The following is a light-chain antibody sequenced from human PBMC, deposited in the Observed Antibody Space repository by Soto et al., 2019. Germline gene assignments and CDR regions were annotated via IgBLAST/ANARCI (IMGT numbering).Light chain of an antibody. Sequence: QSALTQPASVSGSPGQSITISCTGTSSDVGVHNFVSWYQHHPGKVPKLMIYEVANRPSGVSDRFSGSKSGNTASLTISGLEAEDAADYCCSSDGASEIVVFGGGTKLTVL. V-gene: IGLV2-14*01. CDR1: SSDVGVHNF. J-gene: IGLJ2*01. CDR3: SSDGASEIVV. CDR2: EVA.